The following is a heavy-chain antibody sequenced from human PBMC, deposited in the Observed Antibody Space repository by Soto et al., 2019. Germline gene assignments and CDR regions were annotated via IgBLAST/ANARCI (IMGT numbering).Heavy chain of an antibody. V-gene: IGHV3-23*01. D-gene: IGHD2-15*01. CDR3: AKGSIEYIAAVDN. CDR2: ISARGGRS. J-gene: IGHJ4*02. Sequence: EVHLLESGGGVVQPGASLRLSCAASGVSFNSYAMVWVRQAPGKGLEWVSVISARGGRSYFADSVKGRFPISRDNSKNVLSLEMNSRRAEYTAIYFCAKGSIEYIAAVDNWGQGTLVRVSS. CDR1: GVSFNSYA.